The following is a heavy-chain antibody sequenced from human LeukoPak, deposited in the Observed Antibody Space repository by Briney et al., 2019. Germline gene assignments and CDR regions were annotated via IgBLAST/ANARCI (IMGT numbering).Heavy chain of an antibody. V-gene: IGHV3-23*01. CDR1: GFTVSSNY. Sequence: PGGSLRLSCAASGFTVSSNYMSWVRQAPGKGLEWVSAISGSGGSTYYADSVKGRFTISRDNSKNTLYLQMNSLRAEDTAVYYCARARLACSSTSCPDYWGQGTLVTVSS. J-gene: IGHJ4*02. D-gene: IGHD2-2*01. CDR3: ARARLACSSTSCPDY. CDR2: ISGSGGST.